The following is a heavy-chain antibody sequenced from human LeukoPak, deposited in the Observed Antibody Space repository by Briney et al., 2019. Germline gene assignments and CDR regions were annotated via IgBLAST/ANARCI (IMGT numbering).Heavy chain of an antibody. V-gene: IGHV1-8*01. CDR3: ARGRRGGWLQLYYFDY. D-gene: IGHD5-24*01. CDR1: GYTFTSYD. Sequence: ASVKVSCKASGYTFTSYDINWVGQATGQGLEWMGWMNPNSGNAGYAQKFQGRVTMIRITSISTAYMELSSLSSEDTAVYYCARGRRGGWLQLYYFDYWGQGTLVTVSS. CDR2: MNPNSGNA. J-gene: IGHJ4*02.